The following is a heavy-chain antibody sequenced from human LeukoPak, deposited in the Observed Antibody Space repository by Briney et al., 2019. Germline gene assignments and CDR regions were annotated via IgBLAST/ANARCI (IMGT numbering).Heavy chain of an antibody. CDR2: IDYSGST. CDR1: GGSIDSSSHY. CDR3: ARATYCGGDWSCYFDY. D-gene: IGHD2-21*02. J-gene: IGHJ4*02. Sequence: SETLSLTCSVAGGSIDSSSHYWAWIRQPPGKGLEWVGSIDYSGSTYYSPSLKSRLTMSVDTSKKQFSLKLRSVTAADTAVYYCARATYCGGDWSCYFDYWGQGTLVTVSS. V-gene: IGHV4-39*07.